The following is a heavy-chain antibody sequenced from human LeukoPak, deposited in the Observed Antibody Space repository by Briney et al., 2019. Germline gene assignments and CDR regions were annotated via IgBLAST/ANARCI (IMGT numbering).Heavy chain of an antibody. CDR2: IIPIFGTA. CDR3: ARDPYGSGSYYNALDY. V-gene: IGHV1-69*13. CDR1: VATFSSYA. Sequence: SVKVSCKASVATFSSYAISWVRQAPGQGLERMVGIIPIFGTANYAQKFQGRVTITADESTSTAYMELSSLRSEDTAVYYCARDPYGSGSYYNALDYWGQGTLVTVSS. D-gene: IGHD3-10*01. J-gene: IGHJ4*02.